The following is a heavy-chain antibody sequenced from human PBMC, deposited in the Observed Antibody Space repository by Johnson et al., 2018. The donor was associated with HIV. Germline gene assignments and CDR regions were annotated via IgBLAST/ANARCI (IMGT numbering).Heavy chain of an antibody. Sequence: QVQLVESGGGVVQPGRSLRLSCAASGFTFSYYGIHWVRQAPGKGLEWVAVISYDGSNKYYADSVKGRFTISRDNSKNTLYLQMNSLRPEDTAVYYCARSSGYYGTDAFDIWGQGTMVTVSS. CDR3: ARSSGYYGTDAFDI. J-gene: IGHJ3*02. CDR1: GFTFSYYG. D-gene: IGHD3-22*01. V-gene: IGHV3-30*19. CDR2: ISYDGSNK.